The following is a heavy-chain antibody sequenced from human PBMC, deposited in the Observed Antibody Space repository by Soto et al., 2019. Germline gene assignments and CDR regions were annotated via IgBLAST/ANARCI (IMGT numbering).Heavy chain of an antibody. CDR3: ARGQGGITIFGVVINYFEY. V-gene: IGHV3-66*01. J-gene: IGHJ4*02. CDR2: IYSGGST. CDR1: GFTVSSNY. D-gene: IGHD3-3*01. Sequence: PGGSLRLSCAALGFTVSSNYMSWVRQAPGKGLEWVSVIYSGGSTYYADSVKGRFTISRDNSKNTLYLQMNSLRAEDTAVYYCARGQGGITIFGVVINYFEYWGQGTLVTVSS.